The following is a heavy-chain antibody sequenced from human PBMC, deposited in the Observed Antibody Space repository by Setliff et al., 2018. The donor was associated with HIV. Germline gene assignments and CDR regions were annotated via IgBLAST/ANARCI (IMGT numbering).Heavy chain of an antibody. D-gene: IGHD3-10*01. Sequence: ASVKVSCKASGGTFSSYAISWVRQAPGQGLEWMGGIIPILGIANYARKLQGRVTITADKSTSTAYMELSSLRSEDTAVYYCARQNRYYYGSGSFHNWFDPWGQGTLVTVSS. V-gene: IGHV1-69*10. CDR1: GGTFSSYA. J-gene: IGHJ5*02. CDR2: IIPILGIA. CDR3: ARQNRYYYGSGSFHNWFDP.